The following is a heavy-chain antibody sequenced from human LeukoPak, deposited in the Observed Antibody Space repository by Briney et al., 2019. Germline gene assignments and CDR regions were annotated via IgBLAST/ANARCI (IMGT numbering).Heavy chain of an antibody. D-gene: IGHD3-22*01. CDR3: ARAEYYYDSSGYYYVGFDY. Sequence: SETLSLTCTVSGGSISGYYWSWIRQPPGKGLEWIGYIYYSGSTNYDPSLKSRVTISVDTSKNQFSLKLSSVTAADTAVYFCARAEYYYDSSGYYYVGFDYWGQGTLVTVSS. CDR2: IYYSGST. J-gene: IGHJ4*02. CDR1: GGSISGYY. V-gene: IGHV4-59*01.